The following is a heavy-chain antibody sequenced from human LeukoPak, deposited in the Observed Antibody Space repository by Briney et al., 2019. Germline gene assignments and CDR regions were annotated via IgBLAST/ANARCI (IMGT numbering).Heavy chain of an antibody. D-gene: IGHD3-22*01. Sequence: PSETLSLTCAVYGGSFSGYYWSWIRQPPGKGLEWIVELNHSGSTNYNPSLKSRVTISVDTSKNKFSLKLSTVTAADTAVYYCASAYDSSGYYGGDYWGQGTLVTVSS. CDR3: ASAYDSSGYYGGDY. CDR2: LNHSGST. V-gene: IGHV4-34*01. J-gene: IGHJ4*02. CDR1: GGSFSGYY.